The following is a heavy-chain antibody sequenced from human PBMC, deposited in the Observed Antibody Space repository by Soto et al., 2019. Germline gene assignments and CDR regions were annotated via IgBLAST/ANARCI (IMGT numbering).Heavy chain of an antibody. CDR3: AKDSRAGGNYGFYFEH. CDR1: GFTFARYA. J-gene: IGHJ5*02. D-gene: IGHD4-17*01. CDR2: ISAPGVCS. V-gene: IGHV3-23*01. Sequence: LXLSCAPSGFTFARYAMSWFLQAPVKGLEWVSLISAPGVCSYYADSVKGRFTISRDNSKNTIYLQMDSLRADDTALYYCAKDSRAGGNYGFYFEHWGHGTLVTVSS.